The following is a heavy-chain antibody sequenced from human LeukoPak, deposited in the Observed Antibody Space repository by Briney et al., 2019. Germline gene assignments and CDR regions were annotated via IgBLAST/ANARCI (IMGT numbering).Heavy chain of an antibody. D-gene: IGHD3-22*01. CDR1: GYSFTSYW. CDR3: ARRGVVVIPKYDAFDI. V-gene: IGHV5-51*01. CDR2: IYPGDSDT. J-gene: IGHJ3*02. Sequence: GESLKISCKGSGYSFTSYWIGWVRQMPGKGLEWMGIIYPGDSDTRYSPSFQGQVTISADKSISTAYLQWSSLKASDTAMYYCARRGVVVIPKYDAFDIWGQGTMVTVSS.